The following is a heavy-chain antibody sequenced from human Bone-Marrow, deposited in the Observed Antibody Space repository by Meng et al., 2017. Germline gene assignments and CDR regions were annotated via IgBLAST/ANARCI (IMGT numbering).Heavy chain of an antibody. CDR1: GYTFTSYG. J-gene: IGHJ4*02. Sequence: QVERVWAGAEGKKPGVSVKVSCKASGYTFTSYGISWVRQAPGQGLEWMVWISAYNGNTNYAQKLQGRVTMTTDTSTSTAYMELRSLRSDDTAVYYCARWAWVRGVSHNDYWGQGTLVTVSS. D-gene: IGHD3-10*01. V-gene: IGHV1-18*01. CDR3: ARWAWVRGVSHNDY. CDR2: ISAYNGNT.